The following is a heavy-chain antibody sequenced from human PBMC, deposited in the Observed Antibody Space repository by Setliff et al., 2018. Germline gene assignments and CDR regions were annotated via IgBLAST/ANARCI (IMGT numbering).Heavy chain of an antibody. J-gene: IGHJ4*02. CDR3: ARVGGNIAAAAPVYTYYFDY. Sequence: SETLSLTCTVSGGSISSGGYYWSWIRQPAGKGLEWIGHIYTSGSTNYNPSLKSRVTISVDTSKNQFSLKLSSVTAADTAVYYCARVGGNIAAAAPVYTYYFDYWGQGTLVTVSS. D-gene: IGHD6-13*01. V-gene: IGHV4-61*09. CDR2: IYTSGST. CDR1: GGSISSGGYY.